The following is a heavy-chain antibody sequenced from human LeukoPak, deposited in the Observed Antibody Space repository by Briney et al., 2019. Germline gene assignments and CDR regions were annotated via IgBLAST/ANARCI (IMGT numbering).Heavy chain of an antibody. CDR3: ARVGGYNWNDGDFDY. CDR1: GYTFTGYY. Sequence: GASVKVSCKASGYTFTGYYMHWVRQAPGQGLEWMGRINPNSGGTNYAQKFQGRVTMTRDTSISTAYMELSRLGSDDTAVYYCARVGGYNWNDGDFDYWGQGTLVTVSS. D-gene: IGHD1-20*01. CDR2: INPNSGGT. J-gene: IGHJ4*02. V-gene: IGHV1-2*06.